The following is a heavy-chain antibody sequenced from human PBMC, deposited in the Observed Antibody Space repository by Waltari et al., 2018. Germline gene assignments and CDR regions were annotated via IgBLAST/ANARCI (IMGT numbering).Heavy chain of an antibody. CDR2: ISNSGRTM. D-gene: IGHD6-6*01. J-gene: IGHJ6*03. CDR1: GFSFSNYE. CDR3: ARPSTEYYYYYYMDV. V-gene: IGHV3-48*03. Sequence: EMQVVESGGGLVQPGGSLRLSCEASGFSFSNYEMNWIRQAPGKGLEWVSYISNSGRTMYYADSVKGRFTISRDNAKNSLYLEMNSLRAEDTAIYYCARPSTEYYYYYYMDVWGKGTTVTVS.